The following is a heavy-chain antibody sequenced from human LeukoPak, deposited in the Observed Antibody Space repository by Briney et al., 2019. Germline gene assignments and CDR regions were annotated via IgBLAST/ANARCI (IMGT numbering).Heavy chain of an antibody. J-gene: IGHJ5*02. CDR1: GFRSTSFG. D-gene: IGHD4-11*01. CDR2: ISTYIGVT. Sequence: ASVKVSCKASGFRSTSFGVSWVRQAPGQGLEWMGWISTYIGVTHYAEKFEDRVTMTIDTSTTTAYMELRSLRYDDTAVYYCARDSDYSGNGNGDWFDPWGQGTVVTVSS. V-gene: IGHV1-18*04. CDR3: ARDSDYSGNGNGDWFDP.